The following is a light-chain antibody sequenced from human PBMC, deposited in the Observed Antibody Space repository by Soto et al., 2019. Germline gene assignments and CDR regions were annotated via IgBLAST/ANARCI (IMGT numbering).Light chain of an antibody. J-gene: IGKJ1*01. Sequence: EIVMTQSPATLSVSPGERATLSCRASQSVNINLAWSQQKPGQAPSLLIFGAPSRANGIPARFSGSGSGTEFTLTISILQTEELAVYFGQQYNKWPRTLGQGTKVDIK. CDR2: GAP. CDR1: QSVNIN. V-gene: IGKV3-15*01. CDR3: QQYNKWPRT.